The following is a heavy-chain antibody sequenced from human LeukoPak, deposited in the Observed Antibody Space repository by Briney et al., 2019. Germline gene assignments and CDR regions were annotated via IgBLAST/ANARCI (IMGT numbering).Heavy chain of an antibody. J-gene: IGHJ4*02. V-gene: IGHV3-15*01. CDR2: IKSKTDGGTT. CDR1: GFTFSNAW. Sequence: KPGGSLRLSCAASGFTFSNAWMSWVRQAPGKGLEWVGRIKSKTDGGTTDYAAPVKGRFTISRDDSKNTLYLQMNSLKTEDTAVYYCTTGSLSRDDYYFDYWGQGTLVTVSS. D-gene: IGHD5-24*01. CDR3: TTGSLSRDDYYFDY.